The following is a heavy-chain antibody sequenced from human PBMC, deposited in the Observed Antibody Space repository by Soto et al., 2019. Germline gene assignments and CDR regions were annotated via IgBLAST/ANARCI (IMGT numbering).Heavy chain of an antibody. CDR2: INSDGSST. V-gene: IGHV3-74*01. J-gene: IGHJ6*02. Sequence: PGGSLRLSCAASGFTFNNYGIHWVRQAPGKGLVWVSRINSDGSSTSYADSVKGRFTISRDNAKNTLYLQMNSLRAEDTAVYYCARDLLYYDFWSGYYAYYYYGMDVWGQGTTVTVSS. CDR1: GFTFNNYG. CDR3: ARDLLYYDFWSGYYAYYYYGMDV. D-gene: IGHD3-3*01.